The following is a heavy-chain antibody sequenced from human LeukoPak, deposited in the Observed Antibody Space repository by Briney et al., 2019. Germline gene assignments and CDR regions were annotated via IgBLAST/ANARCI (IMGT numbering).Heavy chain of an antibody. CDR2: INPNSGGT. D-gene: IGHD6-19*01. J-gene: IGHJ4*02. CDR1: GYTFTGYY. Sequence: ASVKVSCKASGYTFTGYYMHWVRQAPGQGLEWMGRINPNSGGTNYAQKFQGRATMTRDTSISTAYMELSRLRSDDTAVYYCAIIAVAEYYFDYWGQGTLVTVSS. CDR3: AIIAVAEYYFDY. V-gene: IGHV1-2*06.